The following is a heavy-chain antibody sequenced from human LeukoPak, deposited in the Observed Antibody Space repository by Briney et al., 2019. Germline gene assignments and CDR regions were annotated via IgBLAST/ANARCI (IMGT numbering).Heavy chain of an antibody. CDR1: GFIFSNYA. CDR2: ISSRGDST. D-gene: IGHD6-19*01. V-gene: IGHV3-23*01. J-gene: IGHJ4*02. CDR3: VKGPRPDITVAHTVEN. Sequence: GGSLRLSCAASGFIFSNYAMSWVRQVPGRGLEWVSAISSRGDSTYVADSVKGRFTISRDNSKNSLYLQMNTVRAEDTAVYYCVKGPRPDITVAHTVENWGQGTLVTVSS.